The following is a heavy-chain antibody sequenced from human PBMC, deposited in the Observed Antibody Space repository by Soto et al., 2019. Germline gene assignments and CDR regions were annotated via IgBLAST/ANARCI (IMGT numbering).Heavy chain of an antibody. CDR1: GYSFTTYG. CDR2: IYPGDSDT. CDR3: ASRVAALDAFDI. J-gene: IGHJ3*02. V-gene: IGHV5-51*01. D-gene: IGHD6-6*01. Sequence: GESLRISCKGTGYSFTTYGSGWVRQMPGKGLEWMGIIYPGDSDTRYSPSFQGQVTISADKSINTAYLQWSSLKASDTAMFYCASRVAALDAFDIWGQGTMVTVSS.